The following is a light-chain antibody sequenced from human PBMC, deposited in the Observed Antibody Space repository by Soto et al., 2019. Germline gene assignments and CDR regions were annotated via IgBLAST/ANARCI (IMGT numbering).Light chain of an antibody. J-gene: IGLJ1*01. CDR3: LLYYGGVYV. Sequence: QTVMTQEPSLTVSPGGTVTLTCASSTGAVTSDNYPNWFQLKPGQAPKSMIYSISNKHSWTPARFSGYLLGGKAALTLSGVQPEDEAEYYCLLYYGGVYVFGSGTKLTVL. CDR2: SIS. V-gene: IGLV7-43*01. CDR1: TGAVTSDNY.